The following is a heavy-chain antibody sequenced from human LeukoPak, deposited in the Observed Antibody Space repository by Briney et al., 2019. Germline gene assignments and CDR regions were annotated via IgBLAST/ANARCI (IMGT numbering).Heavy chain of an antibody. J-gene: IGHJ4*02. CDR3: ARQTTVVTPIDY. V-gene: IGHV1-18*01. D-gene: IGHD4-23*01. CDR1: GYMFSSYG. Sequence: ASVKASCKASGYMFSSYGISWVRQAPGQGLEWMGWISANNGNANYAQKLQGRVTMTRDTSISTAYMELSRLRSDDTAVYYCARQTTVVTPIDYWGQGTLVTVSS. CDR2: ISANNGNA.